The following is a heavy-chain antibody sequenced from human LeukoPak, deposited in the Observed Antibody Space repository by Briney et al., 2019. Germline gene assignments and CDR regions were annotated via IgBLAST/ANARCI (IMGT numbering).Heavy chain of an antibody. CDR2: IYYSGST. V-gene: IGHV4-59*01. CDR1: GGSISSYY. D-gene: IGHD6-13*01. Sequence: SETLSLTCIVSGGSISSYYWSWIRQPPGKGLEWIGYIYYSGSTNYNPSLKSRVTISVDTSKNQFSLKLSSVTAADTAVYYCARDSEAIAAAGIRWFDPWGQGTLVTVSS. CDR3: ARDSEAIAAAGIRWFDP. J-gene: IGHJ5*02.